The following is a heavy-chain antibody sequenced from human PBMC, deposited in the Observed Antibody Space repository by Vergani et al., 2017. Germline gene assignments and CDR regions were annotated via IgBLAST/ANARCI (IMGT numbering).Heavy chain of an antibody. D-gene: IGHD3-22*01. Sequence: VQLLESGGGLVQPGGSLRLSCAASGFTFSSYAMSWVRQAPGKGLEWVAFIRYDGSNKYYADSVKGRFTISRDNSKNTLYLQMNSLRAEDTAVYYCAKDLAYYYDSSGYYSYWGQGTLVTVSS. CDR1: GFTFSSYA. V-gene: IGHV3-30*02. CDR2: IRYDGSNK. CDR3: AKDLAYYYDSSGYYSY. J-gene: IGHJ4*02.